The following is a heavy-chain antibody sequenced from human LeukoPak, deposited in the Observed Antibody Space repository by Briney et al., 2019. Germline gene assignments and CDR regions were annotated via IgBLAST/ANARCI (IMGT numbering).Heavy chain of an antibody. Sequence: PGGSLRLSCAASGFTFSSYEMNWVRQAPGKGLEWVSYISSSGSTIYYADSVKGRFTISRDNAKNSLYLQMNSLRAEDTAVYYCARDVRIAARPTVVDIWGQGTMVTVSS. CDR2: ISSSGSTI. CDR1: GFTFSSYE. CDR3: ARDVRIAARPTVVDI. J-gene: IGHJ3*02. D-gene: IGHD6-6*01. V-gene: IGHV3-48*03.